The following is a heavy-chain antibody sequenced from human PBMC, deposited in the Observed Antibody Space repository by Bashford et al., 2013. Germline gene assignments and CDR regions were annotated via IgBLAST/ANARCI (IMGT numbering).Heavy chain of an antibody. CDR2: IYKNDDK. J-gene: IGHJ4*02. D-gene: IGHD4-17*01. V-gene: IGHV2-5*01. CDR3: AHKENGDATFDY. CDR1: GFSLSSSGVG. Sequence: SGPTLVKPTQTLTLTCTFSGFSLSSSGVGVGWIRQPPGKALEWLAHIYKNDDKRYSPSLRNRLTITKDTSKNQVVLILADLDPVDTATYYCAHKENGDATFDYWGQGALVTVSS.